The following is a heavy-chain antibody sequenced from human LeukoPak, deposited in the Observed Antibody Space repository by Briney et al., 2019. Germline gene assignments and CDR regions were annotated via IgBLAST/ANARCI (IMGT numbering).Heavy chain of an antibody. D-gene: IGHD1-26*01. CDR1: GFTFSSYW. Sequence: GGSLRLSCAASGFTFSSYWMSWVRQAPGKGLEWVANIKQDGSEKFYVDSVKGRFTISRDNAKNSLYLQMNSLRAEDTAVYYCAKDHESGGYYYYYMDVWGKGTTVTVSS. CDR2: IKQDGSEK. J-gene: IGHJ6*03. CDR3: AKDHESGGYYYYYMDV. V-gene: IGHV3-7*03.